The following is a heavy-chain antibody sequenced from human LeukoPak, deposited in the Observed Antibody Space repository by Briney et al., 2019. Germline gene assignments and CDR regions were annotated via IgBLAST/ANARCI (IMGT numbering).Heavy chain of an antibody. Sequence: PSETLSLTCTVSGGSISNYYWSWIRQPPGKGLEWIGEINHSGSTNYNPSLMSRVTISVDTSKNQFSLKLSSVTAADTAVYFCARQNYGSAPLRYWGQGTLVTVSS. CDR3: ARQNYGSAPLRY. V-gene: IGHV4-34*01. D-gene: IGHD3-10*01. CDR2: INHSGST. J-gene: IGHJ4*02. CDR1: GGSISNYY.